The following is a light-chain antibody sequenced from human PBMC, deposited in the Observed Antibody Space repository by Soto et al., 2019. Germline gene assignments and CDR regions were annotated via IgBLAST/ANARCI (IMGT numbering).Light chain of an antibody. V-gene: IGKV3-20*01. CDR3: QQYGSAPWT. J-gene: IGKJ1*01. CDR2: GAY. CDR1: QSFRSY. Sequence: DIVMTPSPSTLPVSPGERATLSFSARQSFRSYLAWYQQKPGQAPRLLIYGAYNRATGIPDRFSGSGSGTDFTLTISRLEPEDFAVYYCQQYGSAPWTFGQGTKVDIK.